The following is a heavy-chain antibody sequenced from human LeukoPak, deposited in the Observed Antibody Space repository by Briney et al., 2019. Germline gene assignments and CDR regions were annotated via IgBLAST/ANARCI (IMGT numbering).Heavy chain of an antibody. V-gene: IGHV1-46*01. Sequence: ASVKVSCKASGYTFTSYYMHWVRQAPGQGLEWMGIINPSGGSTSYAQKFQGRVTMTRDMSTRTVYMELSSLRSEDTAVYYCARVGYSSSWPRDAFDIWGQGTMVTVSS. CDR2: INPSGGST. CDR1: GYTFTSYY. D-gene: IGHD6-13*01. J-gene: IGHJ3*02. CDR3: ARVGYSSSWPRDAFDI.